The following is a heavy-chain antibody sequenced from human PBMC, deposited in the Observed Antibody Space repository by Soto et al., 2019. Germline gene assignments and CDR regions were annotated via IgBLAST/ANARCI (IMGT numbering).Heavy chain of an antibody. D-gene: IGHD3-16*01. CDR1: GFTFSSCT. CDR2: ISSSSSYI. V-gene: IGHV3-21*01. J-gene: IGHJ4*02. Sequence: EVQLVESGGGLVKPGGSLRLSCAASGFTFSSCTMNWVRQAPGKGLEWISSISSSSSYIYYADSVKGRFTISRDDAKNSLYLQMNSLRAEDTAVYYCARDPGDLGYWGQGTLVTVSS. CDR3: ARDPGDLGY.